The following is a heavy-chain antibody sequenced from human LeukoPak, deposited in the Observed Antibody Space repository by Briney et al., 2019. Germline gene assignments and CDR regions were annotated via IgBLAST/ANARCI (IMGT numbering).Heavy chain of an antibody. J-gene: IGHJ4*02. CDR3: ARAPVVRGVITPHYFDY. CDR1: GGSISSGGYY. V-gene: IGHV4-31*03. Sequence: PSETLSLTCTVSGGSISSGGYYWSWIRQHPGKGLEWIGYIYYSGSTYYNPSLKSRVTISVDTSKNQFSLKLSSVTAADTAVYYCARAPVVRGVITPHYFDYWGQGTLVTVSS. CDR2: IYYSGST. D-gene: IGHD3-10*01.